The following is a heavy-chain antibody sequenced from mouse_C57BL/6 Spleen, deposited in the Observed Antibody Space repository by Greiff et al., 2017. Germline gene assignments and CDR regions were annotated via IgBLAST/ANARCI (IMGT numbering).Heavy chain of an antibody. CDR3: ARAPYYYGSSYGYYYAMYY. D-gene: IGHD1-1*01. CDR1: GFTFSDYG. J-gene: IGHJ4*01. V-gene: IGHV5-17*01. CDR2: ISSGSSTI. Sequence: EVKLVESGGGLVKPGGSLKLSCAASGFTFSDYGMHWVRQAPEKGLEWVAYISSGSSTIYYADTVKGRFTISRDNAKNTLFLQMTSLRSEDTAMYYCARAPYYYGSSYGYYYAMYYWGQGTSVTVSS.